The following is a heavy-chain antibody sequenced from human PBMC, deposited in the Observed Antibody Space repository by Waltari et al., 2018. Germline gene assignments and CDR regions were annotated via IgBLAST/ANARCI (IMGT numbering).Heavy chain of an antibody. J-gene: IGHJ4*02. CDR2: ISGSGGST. V-gene: IGHV3-23*01. CDR1: GFTFSSYA. CDR3: ANRRLHTSGYYLAGAFDY. D-gene: IGHD3-22*01. Sequence: EVQLLESGGGLVQPGGSLRLSCAASGFTFSSYAMSWVRQAPGKGLEWVSAISGSGGSTYYADSVKGRFTISRDNSKNTLYLQMNSLRAEDTAVYYCANRRLHTSGYYLAGAFDYWGQGTLVTVSS.